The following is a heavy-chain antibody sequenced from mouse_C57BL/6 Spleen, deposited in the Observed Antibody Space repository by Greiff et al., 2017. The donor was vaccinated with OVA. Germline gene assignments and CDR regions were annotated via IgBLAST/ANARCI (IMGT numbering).Heavy chain of an antibody. D-gene: IGHD2-10*02. V-gene: IGHV3-6*01. J-gene: IGHJ1*03. CDR1: GYSITSGYY. CDR2: ISYDGSN. Sequence: EVQRVESGPGLVKPSQSLSLTCSVTGYSITSGYYWNWIRQFPGNKLEWMGYISYDGSNNYNPSLKNRISITRDTAKNQFFLKLNSVTTEDTATYYWARGRYGFWYFDVWGTGTTVTVSS. CDR3: ARGRYGFWYFDV.